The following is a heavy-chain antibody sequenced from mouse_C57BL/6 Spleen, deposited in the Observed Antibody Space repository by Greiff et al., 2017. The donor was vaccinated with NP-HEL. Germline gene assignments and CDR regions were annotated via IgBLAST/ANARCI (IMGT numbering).Heavy chain of an antibody. CDR1: GFTFSDYG. J-gene: IGHJ3*01. V-gene: IGHV5-17*01. D-gene: IGHD2-1*01. Sequence: EVQLVESGGGLVKPGGSLKLSCAASGFTFSDYGMHWVRQAPEKGLEWVAYISSGSSTIYYADTVKGRFTISRDNAKNTLFLQMTSLRSEDTAMYYCAREGGIYYGHPAWFAYWGQGTLVTVSA. CDR3: AREGGIYYGHPAWFAY. CDR2: ISSGSSTI.